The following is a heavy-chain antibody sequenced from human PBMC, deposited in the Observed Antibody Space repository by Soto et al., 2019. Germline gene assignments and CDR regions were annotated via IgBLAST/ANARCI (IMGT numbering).Heavy chain of an antibody. CDR1: GFSLSSTRMA. D-gene: IGHD6-19*01. J-gene: IGHJ4*02. Sequence: QITLKESGPTLVKPTQTLTLTCTFSGFSLSSTRMAVGWIRQPPGKALEWLALIYWDDDKRYSPFLKSRLTITKDAPKNQVVLTMSNMHPVDTARYYCAHIVVAGLGYYFDYWGQGTLVTVSS. V-gene: IGHV2-5*02. CDR3: AHIVVAGLGYYFDY. CDR2: IYWDDDK.